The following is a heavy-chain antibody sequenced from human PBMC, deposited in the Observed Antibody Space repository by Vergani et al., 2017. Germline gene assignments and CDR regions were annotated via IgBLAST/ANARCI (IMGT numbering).Heavy chain of an antibody. V-gene: IGHV3-21*02. CDR2: ISGSSSYV. CDR3: ARGLWDCTHIRCSPPSY. Sequence: EVQLVESGGGLVKPGGSLRLSCAASGFSFSSYSMNWVLQAPGQGLEWVASISGSSSYVFYRDSVEGRFTITRDNAKKSVYLQMNSLRAEDTAMYFCARGLWDCTHIRCSPPSYWGQGTQVTVSS. J-gene: IGHJ4*02. CDR1: GFSFSSYS. D-gene: IGHD2-8*01.